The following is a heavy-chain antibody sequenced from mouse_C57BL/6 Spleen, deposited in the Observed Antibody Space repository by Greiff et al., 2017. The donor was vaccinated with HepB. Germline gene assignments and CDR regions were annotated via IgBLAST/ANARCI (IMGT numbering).Heavy chain of an antibody. D-gene: IGHD2-4*01. V-gene: IGHV1-7*01. CDR2: INPSSGYT. Sequence: QVQLQQSGAELAKPGASVKLSCKASGYTFTSYWMHWVKQRPGQGLEWIGYINPSSGYTKYNQKFKDKATLTADKSSSTAYMQLSSLTYEDSAVYCCARGGYDYDSWFAYWGQGTLVTVSA. CDR1: GYTFTSYW. CDR3: ARGGYDYDSWFAY. J-gene: IGHJ3*01.